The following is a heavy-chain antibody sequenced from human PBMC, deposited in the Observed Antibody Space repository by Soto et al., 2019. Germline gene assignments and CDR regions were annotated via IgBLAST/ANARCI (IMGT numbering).Heavy chain of an antibody. CDR3: VGDLGYSTFDI. V-gene: IGHV3-7*01. Sequence: EVQLVESGGGLVQPGGSLRLSCAASGFAFSSRWMAWVRQAPGMGLEWVANIWRDGSEINYVDSVRGRFTISRDNAQNSLYLQMNSLRVEDTAVYYCVGDLGYSTFDIWGQGTLVTVSS. J-gene: IGHJ3*02. CDR1: GFAFSSRW. D-gene: IGHD3-22*01. CDR2: IWRDGSEI.